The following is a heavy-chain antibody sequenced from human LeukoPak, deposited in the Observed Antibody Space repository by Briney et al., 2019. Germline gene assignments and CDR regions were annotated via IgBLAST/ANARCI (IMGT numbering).Heavy chain of an antibody. CDR3: AMLRGIAAAGRGG. Sequence: PGGSLRLSCAASGFTFDDYGMSWVRQAPGKGLEWDSGINWNGGSTGYADSVKGRFTISRDNAKNSLYLQMNSLRAEDTALYYCAMLRGIAAAGRGGWGQGTLVTVSS. V-gene: IGHV3-20*04. CDR1: GFTFDDYG. CDR2: INWNGGST. D-gene: IGHD6-13*01. J-gene: IGHJ4*02.